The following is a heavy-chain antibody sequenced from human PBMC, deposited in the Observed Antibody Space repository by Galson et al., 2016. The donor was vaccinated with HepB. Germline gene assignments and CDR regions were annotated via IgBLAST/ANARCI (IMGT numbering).Heavy chain of an antibody. V-gene: IGHV4-34*01. CDR1: GGSFSGYY. J-gene: IGHJ5*01. CDR3: AREETLRYITGTTGFRWLDP. D-gene: IGHD1-20*01. Sequence: SETLSLTCGVYGGSFSGYYWSWIRQPPGKGLEWIGEINHRGITNYSPSLKSRVVISGDTSKNQVCLKLSSVTAADTAVYYCAREETLRYITGTTGFRWLDPWGQGTLVTVSS. CDR2: INHRGIT.